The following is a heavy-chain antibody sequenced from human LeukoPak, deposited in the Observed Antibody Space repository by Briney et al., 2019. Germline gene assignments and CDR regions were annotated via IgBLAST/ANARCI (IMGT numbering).Heavy chain of an antibody. CDR1: GYTFTGYY. Sequence: ASVKVSCKASGYTFTGYYMHWVRQAPGQGLEWMGRINPNSGGTNYAQKFQGRVTMTRDTSISTAYMGLSRLRSDDTAVYYCARPPMKSSLRVWFDPWGQGTLVTVSS. V-gene: IGHV1-2*06. CDR2: INPNSGGT. CDR3: ARPPMKSSLRVWFDP. J-gene: IGHJ5*02.